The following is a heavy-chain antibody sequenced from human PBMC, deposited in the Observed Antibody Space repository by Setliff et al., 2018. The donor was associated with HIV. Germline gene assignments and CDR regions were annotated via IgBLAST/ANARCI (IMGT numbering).Heavy chain of an antibody. CDR1: GGSISSGAYL. CDR2: ISYSGST. CDR3: ARGPTRFYFDY. J-gene: IGHJ4*02. Sequence: SCTVSGGSISSGAYLWAWIRQPPGKGLEWIGYISYSGSTNYNPSLKSRVTILVDTSKNHFSLKLTSVTAADTAVYYCARGPTRFYFDYWGQGTLVTVSS. V-gene: IGHV4-61*03. D-gene: IGHD1-1*01.